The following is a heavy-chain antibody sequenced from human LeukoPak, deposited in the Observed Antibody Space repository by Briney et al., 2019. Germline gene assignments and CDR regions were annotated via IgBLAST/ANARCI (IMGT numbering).Heavy chain of an antibody. D-gene: IGHD1-26*01. CDR2: IYYSGST. CDR3: AQSGSYSLFDY. V-gene: IGHV4-39*01. Sequence: SETLSLTCTVSGGSISSSSYYWGWIRQPPGKGLEWIGSIYYSGSTYYNPSLKSRVTISVDTSKNQSSLKLSSVTAADTAVYYCAQSGSYSLFDYWGQGTLVTVSS. CDR1: GGSISSSSYY. J-gene: IGHJ4*02.